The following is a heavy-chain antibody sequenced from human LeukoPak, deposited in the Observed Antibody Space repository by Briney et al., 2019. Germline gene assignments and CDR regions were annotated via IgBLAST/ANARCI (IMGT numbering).Heavy chain of an antibody. CDR2: INPNSGGT. D-gene: IGHD2-15*01. V-gene: IGHV1-2*02. CDR3: ARGAWAYCSGGSCYRFDY. Sequence: ASVKVSCKASGYTFTGYYIHWVRQAPGQGLEWMGWINPNSGGTNYVQKFQGRVTMTRDTSISTAYMELSRLRSDDTAVYYCARGAWAYCSGGSCYRFDYWGQGTLVTVSS. J-gene: IGHJ4*02. CDR1: GYTFTGYY.